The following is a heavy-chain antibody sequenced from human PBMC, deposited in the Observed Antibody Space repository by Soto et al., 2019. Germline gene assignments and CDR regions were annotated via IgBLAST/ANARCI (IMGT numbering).Heavy chain of an antibody. CDR1: GIEFINYA. D-gene: IGHD6-19*01. CDR3: AKDGNWLDVYFDV. V-gene: IGHV3-23*01. Sequence: GSLRLSFLASGIEFINYAMSWVRQAPGRGLEWVSISSASGRSRYHADSVKGRFTISRDNSKNTLYLHMTNLRAEDTAVYYCAKDGNWLDVYFDVWGQGTPVTVSS. CDR2: SSASGRSR. J-gene: IGHJ4*02.